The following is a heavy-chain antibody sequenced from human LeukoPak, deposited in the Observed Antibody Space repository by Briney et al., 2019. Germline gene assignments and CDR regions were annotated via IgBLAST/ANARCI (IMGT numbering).Heavy chain of an antibody. V-gene: IGHV4-4*07. J-gene: IGHJ6*03. D-gene: IGHD2-21*02. CDR1: GGSTNSYY. CDR3: ARAGMVVPDVPLIDQYYNFLDV. CDR2: VYPTGRT. Sequence: SETLSLTCTVSGGSTNSYYWNWVRQSAAKGLEWVGRVYPTGRTDYNPSLKSRVTISVDRSNNQMSLTLNSVTAADTAVYFCARAGMVVPDVPLIDQYYNFLDVWGKGTAVTVSS.